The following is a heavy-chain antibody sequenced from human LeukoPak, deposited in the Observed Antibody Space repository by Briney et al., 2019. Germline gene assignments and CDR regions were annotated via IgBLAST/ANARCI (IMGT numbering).Heavy chain of an antibody. V-gene: IGHV4-59*01. CDR2: IYYSGST. Sequence: PSETLSLTCTVSGGSISSYYWSWLRQPPGKGLEWIGYIYYSGSTNYNPSLKSRVTISVDTSKNQFSLKLSSDTAADTAVYYCASDGFGEAPFDYWGQGTLVTVSS. CDR1: GGSISSYY. D-gene: IGHD3-10*01. CDR3: ASDGFGEAPFDY. J-gene: IGHJ4*02.